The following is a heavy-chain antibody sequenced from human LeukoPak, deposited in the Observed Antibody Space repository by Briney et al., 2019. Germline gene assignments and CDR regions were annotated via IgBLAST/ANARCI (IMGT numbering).Heavy chain of an antibody. V-gene: IGHV4-34*01. CDR3: ARVDMYYDFWSGFSYFDY. CDR2: INHSGST. J-gene: IGHJ4*02. Sequence: PSETLSLTCAVYGGSFSGYYWSWIRQPPGKGLEWIGEINHSGSTNYNPSLKSRVTISLDTSKNQFSVKLSSVTAADTAVYYCARVDMYYDFWSGFSYFDYWGQGTLVTVSS. CDR1: GGSFSGYY. D-gene: IGHD3-3*01.